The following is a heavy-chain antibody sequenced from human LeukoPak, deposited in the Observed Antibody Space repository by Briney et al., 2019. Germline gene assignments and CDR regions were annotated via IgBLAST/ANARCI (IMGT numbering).Heavy chain of an antibody. CDR3: ARGGSYYDLWSGSNQMVWFDL. Sequence: SETLSLTCTVSGGSISSYHWSWIRQPPGKGLEWIGYIYYSGSTNYNPSLKSRVTISVDTSKNQFSLKLSSVTAADTAVYYCARGGSYYDLWSGSNQMVWFDLWGQRTLVTVSS. D-gene: IGHD3-3*01. CDR2: IYYSGST. J-gene: IGHJ5*02. CDR1: GGSISSYH. V-gene: IGHV4-59*01.